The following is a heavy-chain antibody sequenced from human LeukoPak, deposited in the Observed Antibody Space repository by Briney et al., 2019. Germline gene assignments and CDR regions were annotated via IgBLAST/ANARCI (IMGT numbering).Heavy chain of an antibody. CDR2: IKQDGSEK. V-gene: IGHV3-7*01. CDR3: ARGPDVDRPGLFYY. Sequence: GGSLRLSCAASGFTFSSYWMSWVRQAPGKGLEWVANIKQDGSEKYYVDSVKGRFTISRDNAKNSLYLQMNSLRAEDTAVYYCARGPDVDRPGLFYYWGQGTLVTVSS. J-gene: IGHJ4*02. D-gene: IGHD1-14*01. CDR1: GFTFSSYW.